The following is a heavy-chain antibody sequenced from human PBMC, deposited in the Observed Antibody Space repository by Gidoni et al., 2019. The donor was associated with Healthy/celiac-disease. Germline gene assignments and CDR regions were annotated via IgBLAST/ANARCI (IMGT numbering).Heavy chain of an antibody. CDR2: IYYSGSN. Sequence: QVQLQESGPGLVKPSQTLSLTGTVYGGSIRSGDYYWSWIREPPGEGLEWFGYIYYSGSNYYSPSLNRRVTISVDTSQNHFSLKLISVTAADTAVYYCASAMNEWLRGNWFDPWGQGTLVTVSS. D-gene: IGHD5-12*01. CDR3: ASAMNEWLRGNWFDP. CDR1: GGSIRSGDYY. J-gene: IGHJ5*02. V-gene: IGHV4-30-4*01.